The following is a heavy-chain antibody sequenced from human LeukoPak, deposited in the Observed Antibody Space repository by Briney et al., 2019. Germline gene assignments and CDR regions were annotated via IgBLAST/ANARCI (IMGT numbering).Heavy chain of an antibody. CDR2: VSSSGSTI. CDR1: GFTFSSYE. J-gene: IGHJ4*02. CDR3: ARDFGIFTGYFDY. Sequence: GGSLRLSCAASGFTFSSYEMNWVRQAPGKGLEWVSYVSSSGSTIYYADSVKGRFTISRDNAKSSLYLQMNSLRAEDTAVYYCARDFGIFTGYFDYWGQGTLVSVSS. V-gene: IGHV3-48*03. D-gene: IGHD3-9*01.